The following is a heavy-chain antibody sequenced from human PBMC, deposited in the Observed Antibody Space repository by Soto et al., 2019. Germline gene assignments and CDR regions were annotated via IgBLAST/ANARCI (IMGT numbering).Heavy chain of an antibody. CDR1: GFTFSSYG. CDR3: AKDRELLPFDY. V-gene: IGHV3-30*18. D-gene: IGHD1-26*01. Sequence: QVQLVESGGGVVQPGRSLRLSCAASGFTFSSYGMHWVRQAPGKGLEWVAVISYDGSNKYYADSVKGRFTISRDNSKNTLYLQMNSLRAEDTAVYYCAKDRELLPFDYWGQGTLVTVSS. CDR2: ISYDGSNK. J-gene: IGHJ4*02.